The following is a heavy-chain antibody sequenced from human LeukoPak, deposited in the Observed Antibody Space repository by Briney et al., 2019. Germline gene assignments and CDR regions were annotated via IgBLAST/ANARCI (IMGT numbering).Heavy chain of an antibody. D-gene: IGHD5-18*01. V-gene: IGHV3-30*04. CDR2: ISHDGYNE. CDR3: ARDRALGYSYGYMDY. CDR1: GFTFRDYA. J-gene: IGHJ4*02. Sequence: GGSLRLSCAASGFTFRDYAIHWVRQAPGKGLEWVAFISHDGYNEYYADSVKGRFTISRDNPKNTLYLQMDSLGADDTAVYYCARDRALGYSYGYMDYWGQGTLVTVSS.